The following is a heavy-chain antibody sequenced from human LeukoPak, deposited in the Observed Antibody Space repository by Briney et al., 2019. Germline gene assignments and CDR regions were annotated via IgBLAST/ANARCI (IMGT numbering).Heavy chain of an antibody. V-gene: IGHV3-23*01. CDR2: ISGSGGST. CDR3: AKDRGALGYCSSGTCYADY. Sequence: GGSLRLSCAASGFTFSSYAMSWVRQAPGKGLEWVSAISGSGGSTYYADSVKGRFTISRDNSKNTLYLQMNSLRAEDTAVYYCAKDRGALGYCSSGTCYADYWGQGTLVTVSS. CDR1: GFTFSSYA. J-gene: IGHJ4*02. D-gene: IGHD2-15*01.